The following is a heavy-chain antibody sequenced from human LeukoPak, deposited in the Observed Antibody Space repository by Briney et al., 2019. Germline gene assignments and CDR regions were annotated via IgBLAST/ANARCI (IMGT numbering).Heavy chain of an antibody. CDR1: GFTFSTYW. V-gene: IGHV3-7*01. J-gene: IGHJ4*02. CDR3: ATDRDNSDWQKRFDS. CDR2: INQDASEI. Sequence: GGSLRLSCAASGFTFSTYWMNWYRKAPGKGLEWVGNINQDASEINYVDSVRGRFTISRDNAKNSLHLQMNSLRAEDTAVYYCATDRDNSDWQKRFDSWGQGTLVTVSS. D-gene: IGHD2-21*02.